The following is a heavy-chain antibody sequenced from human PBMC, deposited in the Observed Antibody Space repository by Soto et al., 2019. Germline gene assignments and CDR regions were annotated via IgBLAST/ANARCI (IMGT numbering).Heavy chain of an antibody. V-gene: IGHV4-34*01. Sequence: SETLSLTCAVYGGSFSGYYWSWIRQPPGKGLEWIGEINHSGSTNYNPSLKSRVTISVDTSKNQFSLKLSSVTAADTAVYYCARGVDDSSGYYSAEYFQHWGQGTLVTVSS. CDR3: ARGVDDSSGYYSAEYFQH. CDR2: INHSGST. J-gene: IGHJ1*01. D-gene: IGHD3-22*01. CDR1: GGSFSGYY.